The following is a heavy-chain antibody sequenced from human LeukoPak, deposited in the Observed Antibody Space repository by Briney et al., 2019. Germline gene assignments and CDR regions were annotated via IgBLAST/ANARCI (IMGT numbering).Heavy chain of an antibody. CDR3: VTGGGWLPDH. Sequence: SETLSLTCTVSGGSISSYYWSWIRQPPGKGLEWIGYIYYSGSTNYNPSLKSRVTISIDKSKNQFTLKMDSVTAVDTAVYYCVTGGGWLPDHWGQGTLVTVSS. CDR2: IYYSGST. J-gene: IGHJ5*02. CDR1: GGSISSYY. D-gene: IGHD6-19*01. V-gene: IGHV4-59*01.